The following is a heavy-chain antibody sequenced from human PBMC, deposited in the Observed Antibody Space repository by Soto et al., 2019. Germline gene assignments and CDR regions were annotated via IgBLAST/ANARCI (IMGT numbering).Heavy chain of an antibody. CDR3: ARVAPLWFGEPNADY. D-gene: IGHD3-10*01. CDR1: GGSISSSSYY. V-gene: IGHV4-39*01. J-gene: IGHJ4*02. Sequence: PSETLSLTCPVSGGSISSSSYYWGWIRQPPGKGLEWIGSIYYSGSTYYNPSLKSRVTISVDTSKNQFSLKLSSVTAADTAVYYCARVAPLWFGEPNADYWGQGTLVTVSS. CDR2: IYYSGST.